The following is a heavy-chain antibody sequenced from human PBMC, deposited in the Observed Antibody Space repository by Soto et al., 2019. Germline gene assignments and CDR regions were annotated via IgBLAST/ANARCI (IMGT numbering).Heavy chain of an antibody. Sequence: ASVKVSCKASGYTFTSYDINWVRQATGQGLEWMGWMNPNSGNTGYAQKFQGRVTMTRNTSISTAYMELSSLRSEDTAVYYCAKTYCSSSGGYYFDYWGQGTLVTVSS. D-gene: IGHD6-6*01. V-gene: IGHV1-8*01. J-gene: IGHJ4*02. CDR2: MNPNSGNT. CDR3: AKTYCSSSGGYYFDY. CDR1: GYTFTSYD.